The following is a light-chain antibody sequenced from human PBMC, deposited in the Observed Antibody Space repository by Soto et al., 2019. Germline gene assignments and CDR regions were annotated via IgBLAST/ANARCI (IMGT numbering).Light chain of an antibody. V-gene: IGKV3-11*01. CDR3: QQRSKT. CDR2: DAS. Sequence: EVVLTQSPATLSLSPGERATLSCRASQSVSSFLAWYQQKPGQAPRLLIYDASNRATGIPARFSGSGSGTDFTLTISSLEPEDFAVYYCQQRSKTFGQGTKFGIK. J-gene: IGKJ2*01. CDR1: QSVSSF.